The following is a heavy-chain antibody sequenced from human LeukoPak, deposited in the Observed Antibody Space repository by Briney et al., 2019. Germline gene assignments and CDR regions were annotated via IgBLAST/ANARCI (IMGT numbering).Heavy chain of an antibody. CDR1: GFSISIYS. Sequence: GGSLRLSCAASGFSISIYSLNWVRQAPGKGLEWVSYISSSSSTIYYADSVKGRFTISRDNAKNSLYLQMNSLRAEDTAVYYCASPVPAAIHYYYMDVWGKGTTVTVSS. D-gene: IGHD2-2*01. V-gene: IGHV3-48*01. CDR2: ISSSSSTI. J-gene: IGHJ6*03. CDR3: ASPVPAAIHYYYMDV.